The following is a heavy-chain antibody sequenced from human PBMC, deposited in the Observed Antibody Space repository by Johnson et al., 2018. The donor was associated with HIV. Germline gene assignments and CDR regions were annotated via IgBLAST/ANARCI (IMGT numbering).Heavy chain of an antibody. D-gene: IGHD6-13*01. J-gene: IGHJ3*01. CDR1: GFSVSNNY. CDR3: ARDGESQQLPLGDAFDV. CDR2: IYSGGST. V-gene: IGHV3-66*01. Sequence: VHLVESGGGLVQPGGSLRLSCGASGFSVSNNYMNWVRQAPGKGLEWVSVIYSGGSTYYADSVRGRFTISRDNSRNTLYLQMSSLRVEDTAMYYCARDGESQQLPLGDAFDVWGQGTMVTVSS.